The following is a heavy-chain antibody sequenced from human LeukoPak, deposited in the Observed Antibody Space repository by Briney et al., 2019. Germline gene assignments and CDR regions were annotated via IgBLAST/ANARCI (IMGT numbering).Heavy chain of an antibody. Sequence: PSETLSLTCTVSGGSISSSSYYWGWIRQPPGKGLEWIGSIYYSGSTYYNPSLKSRVTISVDTSKNQFSLKLSSVTAADTAVYYCARESSVVVPAASDYFDYWGQGTLVTVSS. CDR2: IYYSGST. J-gene: IGHJ4*02. V-gene: IGHV4-39*02. CDR3: ARESSVVVPAASDYFDY. CDR1: GGSISSSSYY. D-gene: IGHD2-2*01.